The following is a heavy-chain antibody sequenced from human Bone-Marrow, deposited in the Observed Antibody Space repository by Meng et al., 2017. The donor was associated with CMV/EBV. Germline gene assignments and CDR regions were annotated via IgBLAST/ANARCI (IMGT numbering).Heavy chain of an antibody. Sequence: VKVSCKASGGTFSSYAISWVRQAPGQGLEWMGGIIPIFGTANYAQKFQGRVTITTDESTSTAYMELNSLRSEDTAVYYCARGGAAGNYAFDIWGQGTMVTVSS. V-gene: IGHV1-69*05. CDR2: IIPIFGTA. CDR1: GGTFSSYA. D-gene: IGHD6-13*01. CDR3: ARGGAAGNYAFDI. J-gene: IGHJ3*02.